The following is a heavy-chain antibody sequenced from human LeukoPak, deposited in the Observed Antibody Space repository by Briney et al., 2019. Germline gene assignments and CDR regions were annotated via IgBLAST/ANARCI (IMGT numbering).Heavy chain of an antibody. D-gene: IGHD5-18*01. CDR3: ASGASSYSYGSDY. Sequence: GGSLRLSCAASGFTFSSYAMHWVRQAPGKGLEWVAVISYDGSNKYYADSVKGRFTISRDNSKNTLYLQMNSLRAEDTAVYYCASGASSYSYGSDYWGQGTLVTVSS. CDR1: GFTFSSYA. CDR2: ISYDGSNK. V-gene: IGHV3-30-3*01. J-gene: IGHJ4*02.